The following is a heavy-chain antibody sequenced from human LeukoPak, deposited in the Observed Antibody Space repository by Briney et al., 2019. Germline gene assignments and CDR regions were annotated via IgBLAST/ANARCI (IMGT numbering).Heavy chain of an antibody. V-gene: IGHV1-2*02. D-gene: IGHD2-8*01. CDR2: IYPNSGGT. Sequence: ASVKVSCKASGYTFTGPYIHWVRQAPGQGGEWMAWIYPNSGGTKYAQKFQGRVNVTRDTSTSTAYMELSGLRADDTATYYCARVEYCTKGVCINFDLWGQGTLVAVSS. CDR1: GYTFTGPY. CDR3: ARVEYCTKGVCINFDL. J-gene: IGHJ4*02.